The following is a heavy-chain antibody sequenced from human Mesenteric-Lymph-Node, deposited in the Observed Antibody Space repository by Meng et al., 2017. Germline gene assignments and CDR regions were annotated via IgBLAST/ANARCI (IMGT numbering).Heavy chain of an antibody. CDR3: ARGYYDSSGYGYWYFDL. CDR1: GGSISSGDYY. Sequence: VQLQGSGPGLVKPSQTLSLTCTVSGGSISSGDYYWSWIRQPPGKGLEWIGYIYYSGSTYYNPSLKSRVAISVDTSKNQFSLKLSSVTAADTAVYYCARGYYDSSGYGYWYFDLWGRGTLVTVSS. CDR2: IYYSGST. D-gene: IGHD3-22*01. V-gene: IGHV4-30-4*01. J-gene: IGHJ2*01.